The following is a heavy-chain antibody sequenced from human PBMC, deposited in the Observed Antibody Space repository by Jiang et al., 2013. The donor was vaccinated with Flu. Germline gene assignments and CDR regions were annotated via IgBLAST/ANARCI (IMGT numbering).Heavy chain of an antibody. V-gene: IGHV1-2*02. CDR1: GYTFTGYD. J-gene: IGHJ3*02. CDR2: INPKSGDT. Sequence: GAEVKKPGASVKVSCKASGYTFTGYDMHWVRQAPGQGLEWMGWINPKSGDTNYSQKFQGRVTMTRDTSISTAYMELSSLKSDDTAVYYCAVGGNYESDAFHIWGQGSMVTVSS. D-gene: IGHD4-11*01. CDR3: AVGGNYESDAFHI.